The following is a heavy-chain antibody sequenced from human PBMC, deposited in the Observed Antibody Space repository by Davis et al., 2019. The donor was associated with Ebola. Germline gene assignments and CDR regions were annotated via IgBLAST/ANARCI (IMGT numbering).Heavy chain of an antibody. V-gene: IGHV7-4-1*02. D-gene: IGHD3-16*01. CDR2: INTNTGNP. CDR1: GYTFTSYA. J-gene: IGHJ6*02. Sequence: AASVKVSCKASGYTFTSYAMNWVRQAPGQGLEWMGWINTNTGNPTYAQGFTGRFVFSLDTSVSTAYLQISSLKAEDTAVYYCARDKGLALGHYYYGMDVWGQGTTVTVSS. CDR3: ARDKGLALGHYYYGMDV.